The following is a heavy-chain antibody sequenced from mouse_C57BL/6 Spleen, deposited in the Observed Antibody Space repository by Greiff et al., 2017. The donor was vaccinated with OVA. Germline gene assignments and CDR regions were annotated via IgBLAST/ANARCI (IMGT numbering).Heavy chain of an antibody. V-gene: IGHV7-3*01. Sequence: EVQGVESGGGLVQPGGSLSLSCAASGFTFTDYYMSWVRQPPGKALEWLGFIRNKANGYTTEYSASVKGRFTISRDNSQSILYLQMNALRAEDSATYYCARSLNWAYAMDYWGQGTSVTVSS. J-gene: IGHJ4*01. D-gene: IGHD4-1*01. CDR3: ARSLNWAYAMDY. CDR2: IRNKANGYTT. CDR1: GFTFTDYY.